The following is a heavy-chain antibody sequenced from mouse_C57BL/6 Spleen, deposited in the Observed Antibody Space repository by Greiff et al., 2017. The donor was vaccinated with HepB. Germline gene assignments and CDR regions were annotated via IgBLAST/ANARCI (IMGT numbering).Heavy chain of an antibody. CDR1: GYSFSSSW. D-gene: IGHD3-2*02. Sequence: VQLQQSGPELVKPGASVKISCKASGYSFSSSWMNWVKQRPGKGLEWIGRIYPGDGDTNYNGKFKGKATLTADKSSRTAYMQLSSLTSEDSAVCFCARKAAQAIDYWGQGTTLTVSS. J-gene: IGHJ2*01. V-gene: IGHV1-82*01. CDR2: IYPGDGDT. CDR3: ARKAAQAIDY.